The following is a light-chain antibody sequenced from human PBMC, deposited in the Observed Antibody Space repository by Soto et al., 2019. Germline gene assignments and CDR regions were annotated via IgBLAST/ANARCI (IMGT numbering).Light chain of an antibody. V-gene: IGKV3D-20*01. Sequence: EIVLTQSPATLSFSPGEKDTLSRGGSQSVSSSYLAWYQQKPGLAPRLLIYDASSRATGIPDRFSGSGSGTDFTLTISRLEPEDFAVYYCQQYGSSPRTVGQGTKVDIK. J-gene: IGKJ1*01. CDR2: DAS. CDR3: QQYGSSPRT. CDR1: QSVSSSY.